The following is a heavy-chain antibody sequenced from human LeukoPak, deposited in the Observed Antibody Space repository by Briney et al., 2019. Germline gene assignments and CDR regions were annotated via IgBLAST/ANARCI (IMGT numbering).Heavy chain of an antibody. J-gene: IGHJ4*02. D-gene: IGHD2-2*02. V-gene: IGHV4-34*01. CDR3: ARGGSCSSTSCYTGYFDY. CDR1: GGSFSGYC. Sequence: SETLSLTCAVYGGSFSGYCWSWIRQPPGKGLEWIGEINHSGSTNYNPSLKSRVTISVDTSKNQFSLKLSSVTAADTAVYYCARGGSCSSTSCYTGYFDYWGQGTLVTVSS. CDR2: INHSGST.